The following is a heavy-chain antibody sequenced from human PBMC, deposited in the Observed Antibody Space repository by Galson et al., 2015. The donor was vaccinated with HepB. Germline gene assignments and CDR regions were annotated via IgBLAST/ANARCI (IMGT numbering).Heavy chain of an antibody. J-gene: IGHJ5*02. CDR2: SRNKANGYTT. CDR1: RDHY. D-gene: IGHD1-1*01. Sequence: RDHYMDWVRQAPGKGLEWVGRSRNKANGYTTEYAASVKGRFTISRDDSMNSLHLQMNGLKIEDTAVYYCAMSPEAGTHHWGQGTLVTVSS. V-gene: IGHV3-72*01. CDR3: AMSPEAGTHH.